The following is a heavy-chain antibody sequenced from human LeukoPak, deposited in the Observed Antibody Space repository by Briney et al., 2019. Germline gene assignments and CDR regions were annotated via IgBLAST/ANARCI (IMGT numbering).Heavy chain of an antibody. D-gene: IGHD2-2*01. Sequence: SQTLSLTCTVSGGSISSGSYYWSWIRQPAGKGLEWIGRIYTTGSTNHNPSLRSRITISIDTSKNQFSLKLSSVTAADTALYYCARDSLLPSAMGYYYMDVWGKGTTVTVSS. CDR2: IYTTGST. V-gene: IGHV4-61*02. CDR3: ARDSLLPSAMGYYYMDV. J-gene: IGHJ6*03. CDR1: GGSISSGSYY.